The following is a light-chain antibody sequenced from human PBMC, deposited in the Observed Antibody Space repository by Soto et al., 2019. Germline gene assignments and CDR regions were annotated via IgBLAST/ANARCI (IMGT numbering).Light chain of an antibody. J-gene: IGKJ1*01. Sequence: DIQMTQSPSTLSASVGDRFTITCRASQSISSWLAWYQQKPGKAPKLRIYKASSLESGVPSRFSGSGSGTEFTLTISSLQPDDFATYYCQQYNSYPWTFGQGTKVDIK. CDR1: QSISSW. CDR2: KAS. V-gene: IGKV1-5*03. CDR3: QQYNSYPWT.